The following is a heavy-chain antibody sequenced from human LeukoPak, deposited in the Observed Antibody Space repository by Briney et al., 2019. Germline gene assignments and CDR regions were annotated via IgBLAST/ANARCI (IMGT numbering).Heavy chain of an antibody. D-gene: IGHD4-17*01. V-gene: IGHV4-59*12. Sequence: PSETLSLTCTVSGGSISSYYWSWIRQPPGKALEWIGYIYYSGSTNYNPSLKSRVTISVDTSKNQFSLKLSSVTAADTAVYYCARKAKTTTVTTGRAFDIWGQGTMVTVSS. CDR2: IYYSGST. CDR1: GGSISSYY. CDR3: ARKAKTTTVTTGRAFDI. J-gene: IGHJ3*02.